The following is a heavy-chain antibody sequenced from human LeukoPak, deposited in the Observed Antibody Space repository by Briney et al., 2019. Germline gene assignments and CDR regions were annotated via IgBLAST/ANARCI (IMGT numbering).Heavy chain of an antibody. CDR3: ASPPQSATYYYDSSGYYRYWYLDL. CDR2: IYYSGST. J-gene: IGHJ2*01. V-gene: IGHV4-39*01. D-gene: IGHD3-22*01. Sequence: PSETLSLTCTVSGGSISSSSYYWGWIRQPPGKGLEWIGSIYYSGSTYYNPSLKSRVTISVDTSKNQFSLKLSSVTAADTAVYYCASPPQSATYYYDSSGYYRYWYLDLWGRGTLVTVSS. CDR1: GGSISSSSYY.